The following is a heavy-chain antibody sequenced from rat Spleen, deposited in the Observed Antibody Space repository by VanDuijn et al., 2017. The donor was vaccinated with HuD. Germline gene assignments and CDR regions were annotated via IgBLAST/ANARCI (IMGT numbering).Heavy chain of an antibody. CDR3: AKDIYYGPLFDY. D-gene: IGHD1-7*01. V-gene: IGHV5-25*01. CDR2: ISTGDNNT. Sequence: EVQLVESGGGLVQPGRSMKLSCAASGLTFSNYYMAWVRQAPTKGLEWVASISTGDNNTYYRDSVKGRFTISRDNAKNTLYLQMDSLRSEDTATYYCAKDIYYGPLFDYWGQGVMVTVSS. J-gene: IGHJ2*01. CDR1: GLTFSNYY.